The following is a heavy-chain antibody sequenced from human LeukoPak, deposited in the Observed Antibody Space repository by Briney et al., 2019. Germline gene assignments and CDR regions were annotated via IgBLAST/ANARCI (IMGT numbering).Heavy chain of an antibody. Sequence: SETLSLTCAVYGGSFSGYYWSWIRQPPGKGLEWIGEINHSGSTNYNPSLKSRVTISVDTSKNQFSLKLSSVTAADTAVYYCARDLGVGALFDPWGQGTLVTVSS. J-gene: IGHJ5*02. CDR3: ARDLGVGALFDP. CDR1: GGSFSGYY. V-gene: IGHV4-34*01. D-gene: IGHD1-26*01. CDR2: INHSGST.